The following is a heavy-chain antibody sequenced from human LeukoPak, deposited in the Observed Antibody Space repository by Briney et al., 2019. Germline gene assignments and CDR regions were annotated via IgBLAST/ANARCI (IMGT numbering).Heavy chain of an antibody. CDR2: INPSGGST. D-gene: IGHD6-13*01. J-gene: IGHJ4*02. V-gene: IGHV1-46*01. Sequence: ASVKVSCKASGYTFTSYYMHWVRQAPGQGLGWMGIINPSGGSTSYAQKFQGRVTMTRDTSTSTVYMELSSLRSEDTAVYYCARDPPAHSIAAAGPFDYWGQGTLVTVSS. CDR3: ARDPPAHSIAAAGPFDY. CDR1: GYTFTSYY.